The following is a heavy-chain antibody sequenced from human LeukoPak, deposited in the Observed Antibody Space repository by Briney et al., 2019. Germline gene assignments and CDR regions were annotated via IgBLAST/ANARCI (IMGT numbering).Heavy chain of an antibody. CDR3: ASILGYCSGGSCTNDH. Sequence: GGSLRLSCAASGFTFSSYSMNWVRQAPGKGLEWVSYISSSGSTIFYADSVKGRFTISRDNAKNSLYLQMNSLRAEDTAVYYCASILGYCSGGSCTNDHWSQGTLVTVSS. CDR2: ISSSGSTI. D-gene: IGHD2-15*01. CDR1: GFTFSSYS. V-gene: IGHV3-48*01. J-gene: IGHJ4*02.